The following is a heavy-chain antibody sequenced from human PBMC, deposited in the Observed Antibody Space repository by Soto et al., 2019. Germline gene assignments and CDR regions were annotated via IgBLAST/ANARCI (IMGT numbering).Heavy chain of an antibody. CDR1: GFSFKNYA. V-gene: IGHV3-23*01. Sequence: GGSLRLSCAASGFSFKNYAMSWVRQAPGKGLEWVSTISSSGDSTYYAESVKGRFTISRDNSKNTLYLQMNSLRAEDTAVYYCAKDPRFCNGGACPWVFFFDYWGQGTLVTVSS. CDR2: ISSSGDST. D-gene: IGHD2-8*02. CDR3: AKDPRFCNGGACPWVFFFDY. J-gene: IGHJ4*02.